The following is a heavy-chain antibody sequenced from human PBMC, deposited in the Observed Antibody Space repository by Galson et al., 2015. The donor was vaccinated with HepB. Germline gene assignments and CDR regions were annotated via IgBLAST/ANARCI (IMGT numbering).Heavy chain of an antibody. CDR3: AKDMEYSSSPGRYYYGMDV. D-gene: IGHD6-6*01. CDR1: GFTFDDYT. Sequence: SLRLSCAASGFTFDDYTMHWVRQAPGKGLEWVSLISWDGGSTYYADSVKGRFTISRDNSKNSLYLQMNSLRTEDAALYYCAKDMEYSSSPGRYYYGMDVWGQGTTVTVSS. V-gene: IGHV3-43*01. CDR2: ISWDGGST. J-gene: IGHJ6*02.